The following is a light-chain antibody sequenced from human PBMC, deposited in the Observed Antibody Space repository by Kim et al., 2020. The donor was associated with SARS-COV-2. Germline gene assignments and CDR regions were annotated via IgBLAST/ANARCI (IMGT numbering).Light chain of an antibody. CDR3: QQYSSWPPLT. V-gene: IGKV3-15*01. CDR1: QRVSQN. J-gene: IGKJ4*01. CDR2: GAS. Sequence: GAPGEKAPPPLKARQRVSQNLAWDQQKPGQAPRPLIFGASPRATGIPARFSASGSGTEFSLTISSLQSEDSAVYYCQQYSSWPPLTFGGGTKVEI.